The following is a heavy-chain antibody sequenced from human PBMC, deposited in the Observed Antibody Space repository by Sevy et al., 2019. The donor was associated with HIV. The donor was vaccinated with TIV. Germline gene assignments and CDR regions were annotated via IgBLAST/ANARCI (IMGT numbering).Heavy chain of an antibody. D-gene: IGHD4-17*01. CDR3: VRDLPPSATTVAHFDY. Sequence: GGSLRLSCAASGFTFSSYEMNWVRQAPGEGPEWVSSITSIAANKYYSDSVKGRFTISRDNAKNSLFLQMNSLRAEDTAVYYCVRDLPPSATTVAHFDYWGQGTLVTVSS. V-gene: IGHV3-48*03. CDR1: GFTFSSYE. J-gene: IGHJ4*02. CDR2: ITSIAANK.